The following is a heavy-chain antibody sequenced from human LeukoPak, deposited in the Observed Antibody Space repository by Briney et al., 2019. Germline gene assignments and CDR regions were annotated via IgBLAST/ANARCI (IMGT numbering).Heavy chain of an antibody. CDR3: ARDPDYGDYDYYYYGMDV. Sequence: GGSLRLSCAASGFTVSSNYMSWVRQAPGKGLEWVSVIYSGGSTYYADSVKGRFTISRDNSKNTLYLQMNSLRAEDTAVYYCARDPDYGDYDYYYYGMDVWGQGTLVTVSS. V-gene: IGHV3-66*01. CDR1: GFTVSSNY. J-gene: IGHJ6*02. CDR2: IYSGGST. D-gene: IGHD4-17*01.